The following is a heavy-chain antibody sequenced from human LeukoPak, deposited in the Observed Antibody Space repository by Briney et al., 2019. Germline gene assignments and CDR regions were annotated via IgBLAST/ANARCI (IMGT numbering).Heavy chain of an antibody. CDR1: GFTFSSYA. V-gene: IGHV3-30-3*01. CDR2: ISYDGSNK. J-gene: IGHJ6*02. CDR3: AREVVTAGEGYYGMDV. D-gene: IGHD2-21*02. Sequence: GGSLRLSCAASGFTFSSYAMHWVRQAPGKGLEWVAVISYDGSNKYYADSVKGRFTISRDNSKNTLYLQMNSLRAEDTAVYYCAREVVTAGEGYYGMDVWGQGTTVTVTS.